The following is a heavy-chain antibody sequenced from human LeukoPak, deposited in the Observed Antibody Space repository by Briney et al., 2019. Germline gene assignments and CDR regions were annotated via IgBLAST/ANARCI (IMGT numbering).Heavy chain of an antibody. D-gene: IGHD3-10*01. CDR3: ARASKRYGSGSPDY. CDR2: INTNTGNP. V-gene: IGHV7-4-1*02. Sequence: ASVKVSCTASGYTFTSYAMNWVRQAPGQGLEWIGWINTNTGNPTYAQGFTGRFVFSLDTSVSTAYLQISSLKAEDTAVYYCARASKRYGSGSPDYWGQGTLVTVSS. J-gene: IGHJ4*02. CDR1: GYTFTSYA.